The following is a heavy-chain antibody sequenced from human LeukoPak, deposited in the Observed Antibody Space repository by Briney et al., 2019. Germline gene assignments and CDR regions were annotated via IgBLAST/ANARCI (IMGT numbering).Heavy chain of an antibody. J-gene: IGHJ6*03. Sequence: SVKVSCKASGGSISSYAPSWVRQAPGQGLEWMGGIIPMFATANYAQKFQGRVTITADESTNTAYMELSSLRSEDTAVYYCATRWGGSIGIYYYMDVWGKGTTVTVSS. CDR3: ATRWGGSIGIYYYMDV. CDR1: GGSISSYA. D-gene: IGHD4-23*01. CDR2: IIPMFATA. V-gene: IGHV1-69*13.